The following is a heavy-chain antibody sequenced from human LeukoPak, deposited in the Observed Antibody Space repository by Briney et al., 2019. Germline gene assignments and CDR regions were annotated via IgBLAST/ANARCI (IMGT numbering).Heavy chain of an antibody. V-gene: IGHV1-18*04. J-gene: IGHJ4*02. Sequence: ASVKVSCKASGYTFTSYGISWVRQAPGQGLEWMGWISAYNGNTNYAQKLRGRVTMTTDTSTSTAYMELRSLRSDDTAVYYCARDRRYFDWLLADYWGQGTLVTVSS. CDR2: ISAYNGNT. CDR1: GYTFTSYG. D-gene: IGHD3-9*01. CDR3: ARDRRYFDWLLADY.